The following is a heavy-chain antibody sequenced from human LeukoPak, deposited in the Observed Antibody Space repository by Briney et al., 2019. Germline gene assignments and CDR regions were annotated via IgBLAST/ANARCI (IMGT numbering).Heavy chain of an antibody. CDR3: ARGSSGYYYG. CDR2: TYSSGST. J-gene: IGHJ4*02. Sequence: PSDTLSLTCTVSGASITSYYWTWIRQPAGKGLEWIGRTYSSGSTNYNPSLKSRVTMSIDTSKNQVSLRLNSVTAADTAVYYCARGSSGYYYGWGQGILVTVSS. D-gene: IGHD3-22*01. V-gene: IGHV4-4*07. CDR1: GASITSYY.